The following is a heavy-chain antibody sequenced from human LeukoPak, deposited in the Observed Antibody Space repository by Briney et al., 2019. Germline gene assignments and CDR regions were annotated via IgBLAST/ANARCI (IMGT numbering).Heavy chain of an antibody. CDR1: GFTFGDYA. Sequence: GGSLRLSCTASGFTFGDYAMSWFRQAPGKGLEWVGFIRSKAYGGTTEYAASVKGRFTISRDDSKSIAYLQMNSLKTEDTAVYYCTRDSNYYDSRGGGYWGQGTLVTVSS. D-gene: IGHD3-22*01. J-gene: IGHJ4*02. CDR2: IRSKAYGGTT. CDR3: TRDSNYYDSRGGGY. V-gene: IGHV3-49*03.